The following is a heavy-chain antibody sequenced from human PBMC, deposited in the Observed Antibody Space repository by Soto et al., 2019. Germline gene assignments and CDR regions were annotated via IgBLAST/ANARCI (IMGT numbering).Heavy chain of an antibody. CDR2: IIPIFGTA. V-gene: IGHV1-69*01. D-gene: IGHD6-19*01. Sequence: QVQLVQSGAEVKKPGSSVKVSCKASGGTFSSYAISWVRQAPGQGLEWMGGIIPIFGTANYAQKFQGRVTMTADEPKSPGYMGLSSVRSEDTAVYYCAREPPPVDIAVAGSVVHWGQGTLVTVSS. CDR1: GGTFSSYA. CDR3: AREPPPVDIAVAGSVVH. J-gene: IGHJ4*02.